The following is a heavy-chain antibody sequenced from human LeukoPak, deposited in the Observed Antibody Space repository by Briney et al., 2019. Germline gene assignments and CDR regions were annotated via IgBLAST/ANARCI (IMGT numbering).Heavy chain of an antibody. Sequence: GGSLRLSCVVSGFNSEDHAMHWVRQAPGKGLERVSGIYWGSSGTGYADSVKGRFTVSRDSAKNSLYLQMNSLRPEDTALYYCVKDMNPGGADVWGQGTTVTVSS. V-gene: IGHV3-9*02. CDR3: VKDMNPGGADV. CDR1: GFNSEDHA. D-gene: IGHD3-10*01. J-gene: IGHJ6*02. CDR2: IYWGSSGT.